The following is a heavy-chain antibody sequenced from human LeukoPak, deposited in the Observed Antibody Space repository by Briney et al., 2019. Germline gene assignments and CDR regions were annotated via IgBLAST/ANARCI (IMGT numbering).Heavy chain of an antibody. CDR2: ISYDGSNK. V-gene: IGHV3-30-3*01. Sequence: GGSLRLSCAASGFTFSSYAMHWVRQAPGKGLEWVAVISYDGSNKYYADSVKGRFTISRDNSKNTLYLQMNSLRAEDTAVYYCARDSEAAAGPFDYWGQGTLVTVSS. CDR3: ARDSEAAAGPFDY. J-gene: IGHJ4*02. CDR1: GFTFSSYA. D-gene: IGHD6-13*01.